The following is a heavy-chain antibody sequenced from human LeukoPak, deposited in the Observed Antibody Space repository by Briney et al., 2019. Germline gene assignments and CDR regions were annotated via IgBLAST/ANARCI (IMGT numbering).Heavy chain of an antibody. CDR3: AKMDWSDISRYFDH. D-gene: IGHD1-1*01. V-gene: IGHV3-23*01. CDR2: ISGSSGLT. J-gene: IGHJ4*02. Sequence: GGSLRPSCAASGFTFISYSMSWVRQAPGKGLEWVSAISGSSGLTYYADSVKGRFTISRDNSQNTLNLQMNSLRAEDTAVYYCAKMDWSDISRYFDHWGQGTLVTVSS. CDR1: GFTFISYS.